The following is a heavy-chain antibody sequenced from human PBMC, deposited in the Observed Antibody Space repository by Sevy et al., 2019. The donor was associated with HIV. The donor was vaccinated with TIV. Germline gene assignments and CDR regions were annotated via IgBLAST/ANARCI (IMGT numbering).Heavy chain of an antibody. J-gene: IGHJ6*02. CDR1: GYTFSSHD. V-gene: IGHV1-8*01. D-gene: IGHD1-7*01. Sequence: ASVKVSCKTSGYTFSSHDINWVRQAHGQGLEWMGWMISKNGNTGYVQKFQDRVTMTRDSSIATAYMELRGLTSDDTAVYYCARDPSGNYLTPHYRDYYGLDVWGQGTAVTVSS. CDR3: ARDPSGNYLTPHYRDYYGLDV. CDR2: MISKNGNT.